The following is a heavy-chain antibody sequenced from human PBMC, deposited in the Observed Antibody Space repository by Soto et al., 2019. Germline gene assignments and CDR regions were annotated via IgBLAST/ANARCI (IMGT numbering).Heavy chain of an antibody. CDR2: IYYSGGT. D-gene: IGHD3-9*01. CDR3: ASVNILTGYYLAH. V-gene: IGHV4-39*01. Sequence: QLQLQESGPGLVKPSETLSLTCTVSGGSISSSSYFWGWIRQPPGKGLEWIGSIYYSGGTYYNPSLESRVKLSVDTSKNPFSRKLSSVTAADTAVYYCASVNILTGYYLAHWGQGTLVTVSS. CDR1: GGSISSSSYF. J-gene: IGHJ4*02.